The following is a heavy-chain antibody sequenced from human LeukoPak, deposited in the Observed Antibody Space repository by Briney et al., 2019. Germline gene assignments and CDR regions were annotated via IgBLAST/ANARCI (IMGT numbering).Heavy chain of an antibody. CDR1: GFTFSSYS. CDR3: AKADVSSGHLDY. V-gene: IGHV3-21*04. Sequence: GGSLRLSCAASGFTFSSYSMNWVRQAPGKGLEWVSSISSSSSHIYYADSVKGRFTISRDNAKNSLYLQMNSLRAEDTALYYCAKADVSSGHLDYWGQGTLVTVSS. J-gene: IGHJ4*02. D-gene: IGHD3-22*01. CDR2: ISSSSSHI.